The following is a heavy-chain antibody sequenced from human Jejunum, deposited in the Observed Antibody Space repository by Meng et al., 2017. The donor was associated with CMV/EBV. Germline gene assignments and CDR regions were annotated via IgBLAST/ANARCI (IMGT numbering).Heavy chain of an antibody. J-gene: IGHJ4*02. CDR2: LDNRGSN. Sequence: VHLQESGPGLVRPSATLSLTCRVSGASITSSDFCWSWSRPPPGKGLEYRGNLDNRGSNYYNPFHKSRVTMLIDTTKNQFSLKLTSVTAADTAVYYGARGYSSGWNYFHYWGQGTLVTVSS. D-gene: IGHD6-19*01. V-gene: IGHV4-30-4*01. CDR3: ARGYSSGWNYFHY. CDR1: GASITSSDFC.